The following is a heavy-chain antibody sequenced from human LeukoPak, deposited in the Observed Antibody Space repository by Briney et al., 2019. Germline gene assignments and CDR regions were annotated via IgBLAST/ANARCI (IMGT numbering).Heavy chain of an antibody. J-gene: IGHJ4*02. D-gene: IGHD3-3*01. CDR3: ASPPITIFGVVDDY. CDR2: INHSGGT. CDR1: GGSFSGYY. V-gene: IGHV4-34*01. Sequence: SETLSLTCAVYGGSFSGYYWSWIRQPPRKGLEWIGEINHSGGTNYNPSLKSRVTISVDTSKNQFSLKLSSVTAADTAVYYCASPPITIFGVVDDYWGQGTLVTVSS.